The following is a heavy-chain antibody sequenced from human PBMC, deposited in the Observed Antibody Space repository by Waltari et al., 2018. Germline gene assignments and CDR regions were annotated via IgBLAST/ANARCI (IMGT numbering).Heavy chain of an antibody. D-gene: IGHD5-12*01. CDR2: INVDGGYI. CDR3: ARKAGSGYPYGPFYYDN. CDR1: GFRFGASW. Sequence: EVHLAESGGGVVQPGGSLRLYCTGSGFRFGASWMHWVSHAPGKGLEGVARINVDGGYISYGDSVKGRFTISRDNAKNTVFLQLNSLRADDTAVYFCARKAGSGYPYGPFYYDNWGQGTLVTVSS. J-gene: IGHJ4*02. V-gene: IGHV3-74*01.